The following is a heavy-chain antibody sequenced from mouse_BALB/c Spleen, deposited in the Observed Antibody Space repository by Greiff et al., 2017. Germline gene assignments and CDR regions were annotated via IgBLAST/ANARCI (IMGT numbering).Heavy chain of an antibody. Sequence: VKLMESGPGLVAPSQSLSITCTVSGFSLTSYDISWIRQPPGKGLEWLGVIWTGGGTNYNSAFMSRLSISKDNSKSQVFLKMNSLQTDDTAIYYCVRGDYWGQGTSVTVSS. CDR1: GFSLTSYD. J-gene: IGHJ4*01. CDR3: VRGDY. V-gene: IGHV2-9-2*01. CDR2: IWTGGGT.